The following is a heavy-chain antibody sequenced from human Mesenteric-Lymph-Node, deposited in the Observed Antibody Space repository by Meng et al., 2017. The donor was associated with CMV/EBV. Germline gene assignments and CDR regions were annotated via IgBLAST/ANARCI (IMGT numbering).Heavy chain of an antibody. CDR1: GFTVSSSI. CDR3: ARIGGTTSDY. V-gene: IGHV3-21*01. CDR2: ISSSSSYI. Sequence: GGSLRLSCAASGFTVSSSIMNWVRQAPGKGLEWVSSISSSSSYIYYADSVRGRFTISRDNAKNSLYLQMDSLRVEDTAMYYCARIGGTTSDYWGQGTLVTVSS. J-gene: IGHJ4*02. D-gene: IGHD1-1*01.